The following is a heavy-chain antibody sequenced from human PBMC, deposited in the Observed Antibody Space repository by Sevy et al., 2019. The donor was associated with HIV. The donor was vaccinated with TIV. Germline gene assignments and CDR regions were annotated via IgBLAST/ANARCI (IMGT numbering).Heavy chain of an antibody. Sequence: ASVKVSCKASGYTFTSYGISWVRQAPGQGLEWMGWISAYNGNTNYAQKLQGRVTMTTDTSTSTAYMELRSLRSDDTAVYYCARGVYYDFWSGYYTSFDYWGQGTLVIVSS. D-gene: IGHD3-3*01. CDR3: ARGVYYDFWSGYYTSFDY. CDR2: ISAYNGNT. CDR1: GYTFTSYG. V-gene: IGHV1-18*01. J-gene: IGHJ4*02.